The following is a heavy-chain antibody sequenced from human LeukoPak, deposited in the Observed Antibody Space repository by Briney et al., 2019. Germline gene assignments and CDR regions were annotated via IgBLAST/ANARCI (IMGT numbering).Heavy chain of an antibody. CDR2: IYSGGST. J-gene: IGHJ4*02. D-gene: IGHD3-3*01. CDR1: GFTVSSNY. V-gene: IGHV3-53*01. CDR3: ARALTALTYEGY. Sequence: GGSLRLSCAASGFTVSSNYMSWVRQAPGKGLEWVSVIYSGGSTYYADSVKGRFTISRDNSKNTLYLQMNSLRAEDTAVYYCARALTALTYEGYWGQGTLVTVSS.